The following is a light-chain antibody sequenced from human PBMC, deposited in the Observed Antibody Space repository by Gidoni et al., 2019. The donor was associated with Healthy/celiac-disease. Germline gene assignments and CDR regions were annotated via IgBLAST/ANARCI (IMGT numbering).Light chain of an antibody. Sequence: SYELTQPHSVAVSPGQTASINCSGDKLGDKYACWYQQKPGQSPVLVIYQDSKRPSGIPERFSGSNSGNTATLTISGTQAMDEADYYCQAWDSSTAPVFGTGTKVTVL. CDR1: KLGDKY. J-gene: IGLJ1*01. V-gene: IGLV3-1*01. CDR3: QAWDSSTAPV. CDR2: QDS.